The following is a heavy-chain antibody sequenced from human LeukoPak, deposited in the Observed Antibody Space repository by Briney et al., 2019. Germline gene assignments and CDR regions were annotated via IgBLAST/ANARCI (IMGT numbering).Heavy chain of an antibody. CDR3: ARHPRTHTNWFDP. V-gene: IGHV4-39*01. D-gene: IGHD1-7*01. CDR2: IYDSGST. Sequence: SETLSLTCTVSGGSIRSSYYYWGWIRQPPGKGLEWIGSIYDSGSTYYNPSLKSRVTISVDTSKNQFSLKLSSVTAADTAVYYCARHPRTHTNWFDPWGQGTLVTVSS. J-gene: IGHJ5*02. CDR1: GGSIRSSYYY.